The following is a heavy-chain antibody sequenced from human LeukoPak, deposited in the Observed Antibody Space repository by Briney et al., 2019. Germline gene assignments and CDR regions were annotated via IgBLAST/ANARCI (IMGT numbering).Heavy chain of an antibody. D-gene: IGHD5-12*01. V-gene: IGHV3-7*05. CDR1: GFTFASYA. Sequence: GGSLRLSCAASGFTFASYAMTWVRQAPGKGLEWVANIKEDGSEKYYVDSVKGRFAISRDNAKSSLYLQMNSLRAEDTAVYYCARLDLGYSSDYWGQGTLVTVSS. CDR2: IKEDGSEK. CDR3: ARLDLGYSSDY. J-gene: IGHJ4*02.